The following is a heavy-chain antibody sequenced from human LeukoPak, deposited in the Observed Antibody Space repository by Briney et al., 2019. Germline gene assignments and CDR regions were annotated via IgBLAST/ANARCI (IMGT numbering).Heavy chain of an antibody. J-gene: IGHJ4*02. CDR1: GDSISTYY. V-gene: IGHV4-59*08. CDR2: VYYSGST. Sequence: SETLSLTCAVSGDSISTYYWSWIRQPPGKGLEWIGYVYYSGSTKYNPSLKRRVTISVDTSKNQVSLKLSSVTAADTAVYYCARHAGVVVYSDYWGQGTLVTVSS. CDR3: ARHAGVVVYSDY. D-gene: IGHD3-22*01.